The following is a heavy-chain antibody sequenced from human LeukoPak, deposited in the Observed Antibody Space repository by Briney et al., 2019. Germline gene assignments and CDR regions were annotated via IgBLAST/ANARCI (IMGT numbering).Heavy chain of an antibody. V-gene: IGHV3-30-3*01. D-gene: IGHD3-10*02. J-gene: IGHJ3*02. CDR2: ISNDGSTK. CDR1: GFTFSSYA. Sequence: GGSLRLSCAASGFTFSSYAMHWVRQPPGRGLEWLTVISNDGSTKYYADSVRGRFTISRDNAKNSLYLQMNSLRAEDTAVYYCARALFGADDAFDIWGQGTMVTVSS. CDR3: ARALFGADDAFDI.